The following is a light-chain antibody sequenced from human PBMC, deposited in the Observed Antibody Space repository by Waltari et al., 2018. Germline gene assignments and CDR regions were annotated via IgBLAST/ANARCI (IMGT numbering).Light chain of an antibody. CDR2: DVS. Sequence: QSALTQPRSVSGSPGQSVTVSCTGTSNDVGGYNYVSWYQQHPGKAPKVMIYDVSKRPSGFPARFSGSNSGNTASLTISGLQGEDEADYYCCSYAGSYTYWVFGGGTKLTVL. J-gene: IGLJ3*02. CDR3: CSYAGSYTYWV. CDR1: SNDVGGYNY. V-gene: IGLV2-11*01.